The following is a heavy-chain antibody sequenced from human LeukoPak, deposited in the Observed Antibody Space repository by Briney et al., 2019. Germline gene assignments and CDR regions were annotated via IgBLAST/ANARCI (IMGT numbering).Heavy chain of an antibody. Sequence: GGSLRLSCAASGFTFSSYAMSWVSQAPGKGLEWVSGISGSDGSTYYADSVKGRFTISRDNSKNTLYLQMNSLRAEDTVVYYCVDYARNYFDYWGQGTLVPSPQ. D-gene: IGHD3-16*01. CDR3: VDYARNYFDY. CDR2: ISGSDGST. CDR1: GFTFSSYA. V-gene: IGHV3-23*01. J-gene: IGHJ4*02.